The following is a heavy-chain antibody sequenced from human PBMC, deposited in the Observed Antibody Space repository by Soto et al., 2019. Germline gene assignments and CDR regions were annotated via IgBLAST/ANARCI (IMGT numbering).Heavy chain of an antibody. CDR3: ARAGGTTVTGLWHFDS. V-gene: IGHV3-33*01. CDR2: IWYDGTQK. CDR1: GFTFNTYS. Sequence: ESGGGVVQPGRYLRLSCEASGFTFNTYSMHWVRQPPGKGLEWLAAIWYDGTQKYYADSVKGRFIISRDNSKKTLYLEMNSLRAEDTAVYYCARAGGTTVTGLWHFDSWGQGTLVTVSS. J-gene: IGHJ4*02. D-gene: IGHD4-17*01.